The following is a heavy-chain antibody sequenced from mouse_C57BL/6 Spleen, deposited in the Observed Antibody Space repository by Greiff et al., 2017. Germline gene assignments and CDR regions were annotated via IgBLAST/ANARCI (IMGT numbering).Heavy chain of an antibody. CDR1: GFTFSDYG. CDR2: ISSGSSNN. D-gene: IGHD1-3*01. V-gene: IGHV5-17*01. Sequence: EVQRVESGGGLVKPGGSLKLSCAASGFTFSDYGMHWVRQAPEQGLEWVAYISSGSSNNYYADTVKGRFTISRDNAKNTLFLQMTSLRSEDTAMYYCARDDQWGFAYWGQGTLVTVSA. J-gene: IGHJ3*01. CDR3: ARDDQWGFAY.